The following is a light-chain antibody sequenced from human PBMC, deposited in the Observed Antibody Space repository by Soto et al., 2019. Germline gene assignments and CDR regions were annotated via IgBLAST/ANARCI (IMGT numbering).Light chain of an antibody. Sequence: QSALTQPPSASGSPGQSVTISCTGTSSDVGGYTYVSWYQQYPGRAPKLMIYEVTKRPSGVPDCISGSKSGNTASLTVSGLQAEDEADYYCSSYASSNNFYFVFGGGTTLTVL. J-gene: IGLJ3*02. CDR3: SSYASSNNFYFV. CDR1: SSDVGGYTY. CDR2: EVT. V-gene: IGLV2-8*01.